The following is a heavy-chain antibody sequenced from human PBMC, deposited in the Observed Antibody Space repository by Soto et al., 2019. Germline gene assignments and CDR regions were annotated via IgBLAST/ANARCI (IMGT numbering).Heavy chain of an antibody. CDR3: ARGYCSGGSCYSVGWFDP. CDR2: MNPNSGNT. CDR1: GYTFTSYD. Sequence: ASVKVSCKASGYTFTSYDMNWVRQATGQGLEWMGWMNPNSGNTGYAQKFQGRVTMTRNTSISTAYMELSSLRSEDTAVYYCARGYCSGGSCYSVGWFDPWGQGTLVTVSS. J-gene: IGHJ5*02. D-gene: IGHD2-15*01. V-gene: IGHV1-8*01.